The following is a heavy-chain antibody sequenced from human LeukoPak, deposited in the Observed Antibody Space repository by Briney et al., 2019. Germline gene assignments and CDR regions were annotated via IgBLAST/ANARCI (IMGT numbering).Heavy chain of an antibody. V-gene: IGHV3-23*01. CDR1: GFTFSSYA. CDR3: AKGYSSSSYYFDY. D-gene: IGHD6-6*01. Sequence: PGGSLRLSCAASGFTFSSYAMSWVHQAPGKGLEWVSAISGSGGSTYYADSVKGRFTISRDNSKNTLYLQMNSLKAEDTAVYYCAKGYSSSSYYFDYWGQGTLVTVSS. CDR2: ISGSGGST. J-gene: IGHJ4*02.